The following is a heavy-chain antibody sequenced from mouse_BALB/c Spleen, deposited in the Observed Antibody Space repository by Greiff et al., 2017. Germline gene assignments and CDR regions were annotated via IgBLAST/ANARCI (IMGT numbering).Heavy chain of an antibody. Sequence: EVQVVESGGGLVQPGGSRKLSCAASGFTFSSFGMHWVRQAPEKGLEWVAYISSGSSTIYYADTVKGRFTISRDNPKNTLFLQMTSLRSEDTAMYYCARGINAMDYWGQGTSVTFSS. J-gene: IGHJ4*01. CDR1: GFTFSSFG. V-gene: IGHV5-17*02. CDR2: ISSGSSTI. CDR3: ARGINAMDY.